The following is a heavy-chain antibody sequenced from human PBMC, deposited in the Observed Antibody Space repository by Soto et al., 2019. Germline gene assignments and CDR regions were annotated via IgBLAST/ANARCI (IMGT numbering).Heavy chain of an antibody. Sequence: SETLSLTCAVSGGSISSSNWWSWVRQPPGKGLEWIGEIYHSGSTNYNPSLKSRVTISVDKSKNQFSLKLSSVTAADTAVYYCARDGLYSGSYYYYYGMDVWGQGTTVTVS. CDR2: IYHSGST. J-gene: IGHJ6*02. CDR3: ARDGLYSGSYYYYYGMDV. V-gene: IGHV4-4*02. D-gene: IGHD1-26*01. CDR1: GGSISSSNW.